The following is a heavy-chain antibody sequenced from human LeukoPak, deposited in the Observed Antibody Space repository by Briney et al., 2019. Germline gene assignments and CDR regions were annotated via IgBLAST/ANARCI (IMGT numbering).Heavy chain of an antibody. Sequence: SETLSLTCAVSGYSISSGYYWGWIRQPPGKGLEWVGSIYYSGSTYYNPSLKSRVTISVDTSKNQFSLKLSSVTAADTAVYYCARHPYYYDSSGSYMDVWGKGTTVTVSS. CDR2: IYYSGST. D-gene: IGHD3-22*01. J-gene: IGHJ6*03. CDR1: GYSISSGYY. V-gene: IGHV4-38-2*01. CDR3: ARHPYYYDSSGSYMDV.